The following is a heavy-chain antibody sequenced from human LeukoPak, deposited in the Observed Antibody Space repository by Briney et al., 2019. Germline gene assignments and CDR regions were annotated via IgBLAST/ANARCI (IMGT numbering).Heavy chain of an antibody. J-gene: IGHJ4*02. CDR1: GGSISTYY. Sequence: SETLSLTCTVSGGSISTYYWSWIRQPPGKGLERIGYIYYSGSTNYNPSLKSRVTISLDTSKNQFSLKLSSVTAADTAVYYCARTRFGGPYFDYRGQGTLVTVSS. D-gene: IGHD3-10*01. CDR2: IYYSGST. CDR3: ARTRFGGPYFDY. V-gene: IGHV4-59*01.